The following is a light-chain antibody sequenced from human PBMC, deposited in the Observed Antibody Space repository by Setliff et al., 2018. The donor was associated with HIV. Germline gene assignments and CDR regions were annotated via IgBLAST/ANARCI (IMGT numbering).Light chain of an antibody. Sequence: QSVLTQPRSVSGSPGQSVTISCTGTSSDAGENNYVSWYQDHPGKAPKLMIYDVNKRPSGVPDRFSGSKSGNTASLTISGLQADDEADYYCCSFAGIYVFGTGTKVTVL. V-gene: IGLV2-11*01. CDR2: DVN. CDR3: CSFAGIYV. J-gene: IGLJ1*01. CDR1: SSDAGENNY.